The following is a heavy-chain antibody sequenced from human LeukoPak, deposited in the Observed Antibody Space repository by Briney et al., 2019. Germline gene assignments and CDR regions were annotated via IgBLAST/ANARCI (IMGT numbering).Heavy chain of an antibody. CDR3: ATLGAAADASY. CDR1: GFTFSSYA. V-gene: IGHV3-21*01. Sequence: PGGSLRLSCAASGFTFSSYAVSWVRQAPGKGLEWVSSISSSSSYIYYADSVKGRFTISRDNAKNSLYLQMNSLRAEDTAVYYCATLGAAADASYWGQGTLVTVSS. J-gene: IGHJ4*02. D-gene: IGHD6-13*01. CDR2: ISSSSSYI.